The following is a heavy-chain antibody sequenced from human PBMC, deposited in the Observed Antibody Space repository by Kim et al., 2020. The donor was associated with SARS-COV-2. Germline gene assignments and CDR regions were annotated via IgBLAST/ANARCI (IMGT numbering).Heavy chain of an antibody. D-gene: IGHD4-4*01. J-gene: IGHJ4*02. CDR2: IYSVGST. V-gene: IGHV3-53*04. Sequence: GGSLRLSCAASGFAFSKNYMAWVRQAPGKGLEWVSTIYSVGSTYYADSVKGRFTISRHNSKNTLSLQMNSLRPEDTAVYYCAKVTKYYFDFWGQGTLVTGSS. CDR3: AKVTKYYFDF. CDR1: GFAFSKNY.